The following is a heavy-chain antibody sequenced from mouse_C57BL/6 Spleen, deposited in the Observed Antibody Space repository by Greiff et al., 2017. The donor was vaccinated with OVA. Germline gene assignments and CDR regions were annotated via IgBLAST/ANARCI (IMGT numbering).Heavy chain of an antibody. V-gene: IGHV1-52*01. CDR2: IDPSDSET. CDR1: GYTFTSYW. Sequence: QVQLQQPGAELVRPGSSVKLSCKASGYTFTSYWMHWVKQRPIQGLEWIGNIDPSDSETHYNQKFKDKATLTVDKSSSTAYMQLSSLTSEDSAVYYCARPYYGSSPFAYWGQGTLVTVSA. CDR3: ARPYYGSSPFAY. J-gene: IGHJ3*01. D-gene: IGHD1-1*01.